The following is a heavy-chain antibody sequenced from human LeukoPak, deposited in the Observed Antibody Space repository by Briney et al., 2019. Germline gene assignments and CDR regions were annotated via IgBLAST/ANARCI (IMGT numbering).Heavy chain of an antibody. CDR3: AGTRRYCSGGSCYNWFDP. CDR2: IYASGST. CDR1: GGSISSDVYY. D-gene: IGHD2-15*01. J-gene: IGHJ5*02. V-gene: IGHV4-61*02. Sequence: PSQTLSLTCTVSGGSISSDVYYWSRIRQPAGKGLEWIGRIYASGSTTYNSSLKSRVTISIDTSKNQFSLKLTSVTAADTDVYYCAGTRRYCSGGSCYNWFDPWGQGTLVTVSS.